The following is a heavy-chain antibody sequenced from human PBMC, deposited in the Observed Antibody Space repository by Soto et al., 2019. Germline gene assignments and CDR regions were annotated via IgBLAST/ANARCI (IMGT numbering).Heavy chain of an antibody. D-gene: IGHD3-16*02. CDR3: ARDDTGGYILTQYYYYYGMDV. J-gene: IGHJ6*02. Sequence: PGGSLRLSCAASGFTFSSYWMSWVRQAPGKGLEWVANIKQDGSEKYYVDSVKGRFTISRDNAKNSLYLQMNSLRAEDTAVYYCARDDTGGYILTQYYYYYGMDVWGQGTTVTSP. CDR2: IKQDGSEK. V-gene: IGHV3-7*03. CDR1: GFTFSSYW.